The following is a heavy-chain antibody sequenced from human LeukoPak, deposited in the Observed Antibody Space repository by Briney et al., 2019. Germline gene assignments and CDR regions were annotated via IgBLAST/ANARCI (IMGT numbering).Heavy chain of an antibody. CDR2: IRSKRDGGTT. CDR1: GFTFSNTW. Sequence: GGSLRLSCLASGFTFSNTWMNWVLQAPGKGLEWVARIRSKRDGGTTDYAAPVKGRFTISRDDSKNTMYLQMNSLKAEDTAVYYCARDWYYAFDFWGQGTMVTVSS. V-gene: IGHV3-15*07. CDR3: ARDWYYAFDF. J-gene: IGHJ3*01. D-gene: IGHD2-21*02.